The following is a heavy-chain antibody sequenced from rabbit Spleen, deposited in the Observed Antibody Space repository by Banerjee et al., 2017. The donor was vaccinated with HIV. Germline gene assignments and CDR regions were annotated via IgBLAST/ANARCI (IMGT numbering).Heavy chain of an antibody. D-gene: IGHD6-1*01. V-gene: IGHV1S45*01. CDR2: IYMNNPTT. CDR1: GFSLNNNYI. Sequence: QEQLVESGGDLVKPGASLTLTCKASGFSLNNNYIMRWVRQAPGKGLEWIASIYMNNPTTYYATWARGRFTISKTSSTTVTLQMTRLTAADTATYFCATDTYGVGAFDLWGPGTLVTVS. CDR3: ATDTYGVGAFDL. J-gene: IGHJ4*01.